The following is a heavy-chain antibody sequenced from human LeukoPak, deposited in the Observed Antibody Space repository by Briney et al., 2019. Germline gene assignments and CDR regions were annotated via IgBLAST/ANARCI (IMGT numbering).Heavy chain of an antibody. CDR3: AKDRQWELLNGMDV. CDR2: ISWNSGSI. V-gene: IGHV3-9*01. J-gene: IGHJ6*02. D-gene: IGHD1-26*01. CDR1: GFTFDDYA. Sequence: SLRLSCAASGFTFDDYAMHWLRQAPGKGLESVSGISWNSGSIGYADSVKGRFTISRDNAKNSRYLQMNSLRAEDTALYYCAKDRQWELLNGMDVWGQGTTVTVSS.